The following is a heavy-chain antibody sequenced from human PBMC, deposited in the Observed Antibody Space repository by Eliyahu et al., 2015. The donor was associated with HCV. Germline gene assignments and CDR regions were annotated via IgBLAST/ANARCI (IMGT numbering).Heavy chain of an antibody. CDR1: GXSFSDYY. Sequence: QVQLQQWGAGLLKPSETLSLXCAVYGXSFSDYYWSWXRQPPGKGLEWIGEINHSGSTNYMSSLKSRVTISVDTSKNQFSLKLSSVTTADTAVYYCARAQYTSSWYMFHPFDYWGQGTLVTVSS. V-gene: IGHV4-34*01. CDR3: ARAQYTSSWYMFHPFDY. J-gene: IGHJ4*02. D-gene: IGHD6-13*01. CDR2: INHSGST.